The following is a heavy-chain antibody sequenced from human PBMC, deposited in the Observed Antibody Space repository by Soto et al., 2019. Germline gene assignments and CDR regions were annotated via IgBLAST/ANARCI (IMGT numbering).Heavy chain of an antibody. CDR1: GGSISSSNW. Sequence: SETLSLTCAVSGGSISSSNWWSWVRQPPGKGLEWIGEIYHSGSTNYNPSLKSRVIISVDKSKNQFSLKLSSVTAADTAVYYCASRFRSNYYDSSGYYPFDYWGQGTLVTVSS. CDR2: IYHSGST. CDR3: ASRFRSNYYDSSGYYPFDY. J-gene: IGHJ4*02. V-gene: IGHV4-4*02. D-gene: IGHD3-22*01.